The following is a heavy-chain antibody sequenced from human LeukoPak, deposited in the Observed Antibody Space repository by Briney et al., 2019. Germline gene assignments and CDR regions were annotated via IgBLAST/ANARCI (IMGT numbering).Heavy chain of an antibody. CDR3: AIDPGRDSSGYTLYYFDY. CDR1: GFTFSSYS. CDR2: ISSSSSYI. J-gene: IGHJ4*02. D-gene: IGHD3-22*01. V-gene: IGHV3-21*01. Sequence: PGGSLRLSCAASGFTFSSYSMNWVRQAPGKGLEWVSSISSSSSYIYYADSVKGRFTISRDNAKNSLYLQVNSLRAEDTAVYYCAIDPGRDSSGYTLYYFDYWGQGTLVTVSS.